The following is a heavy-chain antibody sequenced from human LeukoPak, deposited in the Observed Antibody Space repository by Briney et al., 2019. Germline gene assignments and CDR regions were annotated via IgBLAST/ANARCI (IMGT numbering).Heavy chain of an antibody. CDR3: ARDQAVAGYVDY. CDR1: GFTFSSYG. CDR2: IWYDGSNK. J-gene: IGHJ4*02. D-gene: IGHD6-19*01. Sequence: GRSLRLSCAASGFTFSSYGMHWVRQAPGKGLEWVAVIWYDGSNKYYADSVKGRFTISRDNSKNTLYLQINSLRAEDTAVYYCARDQAVAGYVDYWGQGTLVTVSS. V-gene: IGHV3-33*01.